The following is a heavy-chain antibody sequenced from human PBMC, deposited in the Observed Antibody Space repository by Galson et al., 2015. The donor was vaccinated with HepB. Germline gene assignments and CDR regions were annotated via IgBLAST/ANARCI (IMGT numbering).Heavy chain of an antibody. Sequence: SLRLSCAASGFTFSSYAMSWVRQAPGKGLEWVSAISGSGGSTYYADSVKGRFTISRDNSKNTLYLQMNSLRAEDTAVYYCAKDPTYDSSGYYYPAWFDPWGQGTLVTVSS. V-gene: IGHV3-23*01. CDR1: GFTFSSYA. CDR2: ISGSGGST. D-gene: IGHD3-22*01. CDR3: AKDPTYDSSGYYYPAWFDP. J-gene: IGHJ5*02.